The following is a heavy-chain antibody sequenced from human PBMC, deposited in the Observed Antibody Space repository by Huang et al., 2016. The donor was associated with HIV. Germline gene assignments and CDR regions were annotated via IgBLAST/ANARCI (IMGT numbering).Heavy chain of an antibody. CDR2: INSDGSST. CDR3: ARDPRIQSWLNFFDY. CDR1: GFSISSYW. Sequence: EVQLVESGGGLVQPGGSLRLSCAASGFSISSYWMHWVRQAPGKGRVWGSRINSDGSSTSYADSGKCRFTISRDNAKNTLYLQMNSLRAEDTAVYYCARDPRIQSWLNFFDYWGQGTLVSVSS. D-gene: IGHD3-22*01. V-gene: IGHV3-74*01. J-gene: IGHJ4*02.